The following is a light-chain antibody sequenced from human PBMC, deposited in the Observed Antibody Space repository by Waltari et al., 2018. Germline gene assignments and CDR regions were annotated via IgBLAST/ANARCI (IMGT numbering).Light chain of an antibody. CDR2: DVY. CDR1: GSDVGGYDY. Sequence: QSALTQPASVSGSPGQAIIISCTGTGSDVGGYDYVSWYQQYPGKAPRLIIYDVYNLPSGVSNRCSGSKSDNTASLTISGLQAEDESVYYCSSYTSSGVVFGGGTKLTVL. V-gene: IGLV2-14*01. CDR3: SSYTSSGVV. J-gene: IGLJ2*01.